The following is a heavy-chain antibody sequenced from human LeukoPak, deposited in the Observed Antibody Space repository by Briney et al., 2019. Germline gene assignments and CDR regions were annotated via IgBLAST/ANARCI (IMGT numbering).Heavy chain of an antibody. CDR2: ISSSGSTI. D-gene: IGHD4-23*01. V-gene: IGHV3-11*01. Sequence: GGSLRLSCAASGFTFSDYYMSWIRQAPGKGLEWVSYISSSGSTIYYADSVKGRFTISRDNAKNSLYLQMNSLRAEDTALYYCAKAPGGSVVTSIDYRGQGTLVTVSS. J-gene: IGHJ4*02. CDR1: GFTFSDYY. CDR3: AKAPGGSVVTSIDY.